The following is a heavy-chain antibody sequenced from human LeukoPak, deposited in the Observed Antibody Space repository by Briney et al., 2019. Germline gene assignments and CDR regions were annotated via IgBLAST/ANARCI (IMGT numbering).Heavy chain of an antibody. CDR3: ARGSGSGWPLDF. D-gene: IGHD6-19*01. V-gene: IGHV3-53*01. Sequence: PGGSLRLSCAASGFTVSSNFMSWVRQAPGKGPQWVSIIYSGGSTDYADSVRGRFSVSRDSSKNTLSLQMNSLRADDMAVYYCARGSGSGWPLDFWGQGTLVTVSS. CDR2: IYSGGST. J-gene: IGHJ4*02. CDR1: GFTVSSNF.